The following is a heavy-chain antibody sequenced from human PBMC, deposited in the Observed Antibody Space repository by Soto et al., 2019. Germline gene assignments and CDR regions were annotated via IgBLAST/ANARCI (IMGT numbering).Heavy chain of an antibody. V-gene: IGHV3-21*01. CDR3: ATLLRYFDWSRSGVDGDFDY. CDR2: ISSSSSYI. CDR1: GFTFSSYS. D-gene: IGHD3-9*01. Sequence: GGSLRLSCAASGFTFSSYSMNWVRQAPGKGLEWVSSISSSSSYIYYADSVKGRFTISRDNAKNSLYLQMNSLRAEDTAVYYCATLLRYFDWSRSGVDGDFDYWGQGTLVTVSS. J-gene: IGHJ4*02.